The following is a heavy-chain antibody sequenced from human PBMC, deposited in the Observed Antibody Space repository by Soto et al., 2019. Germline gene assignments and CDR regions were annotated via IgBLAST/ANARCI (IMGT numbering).Heavy chain of an antibody. CDR3: AREAYCGGDCYSDYYYGMDV. Sequence: ASVKVSCKASGYTFTGYYMHWVRQAPGQGLEWMGWINPNSGGTNYAQKFQGWVTMTRDTSTSTAYMELRSLRSDDTAVYYCAREAYCGGDCYSDYYYGMDVWGQGTTVTVSS. CDR1: GYTFTGYY. D-gene: IGHD2-21*02. V-gene: IGHV1-2*04. CDR2: INPNSGGT. J-gene: IGHJ6*02.